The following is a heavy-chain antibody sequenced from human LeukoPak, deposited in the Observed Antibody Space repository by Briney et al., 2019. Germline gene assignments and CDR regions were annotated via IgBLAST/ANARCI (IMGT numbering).Heavy chain of an antibody. J-gene: IGHJ5*02. CDR2: INPSGGST. V-gene: IGHV1-46*01. CDR1: GYTFTIYY. D-gene: IGHD6-19*01. Sequence: ASVKVSCKASGYTFTIYYMHWVRQAPGQGLEWMGIINPSGGSTSYAQKFQGRVTMTRDTSTSTVYMELSSLRSEDTAVYYCAREVAAVVGWFDPWGQGTLVTVSS. CDR3: AREVAAVVGWFDP.